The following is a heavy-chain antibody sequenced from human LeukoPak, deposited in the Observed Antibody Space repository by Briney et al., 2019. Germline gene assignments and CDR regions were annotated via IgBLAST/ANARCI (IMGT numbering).Heavy chain of an antibody. J-gene: IGHJ4*02. D-gene: IGHD3-16*01. CDR2: IYYSGST. V-gene: IGHV4-59*01. CDR1: GGSISSYY. Sequence: PSETLSLTCTVSGGSISSYYWSWIRQPPGKGLEWIGYIYYSGSTNYNPSLKSRVTISVDTSKNQFSLKLSPVTAADTAVYYCARDRRLGPFDYWGQGTLVTVSS. CDR3: ARDRRLGPFDY.